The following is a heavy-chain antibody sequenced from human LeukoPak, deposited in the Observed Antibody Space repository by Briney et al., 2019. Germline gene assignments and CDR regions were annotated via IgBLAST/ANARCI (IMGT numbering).Heavy chain of an antibody. D-gene: IGHD6-13*01. Sequence: SDTLSLTCSVSGGSSITGDYYWSWIRQPPGKGLEWIGCIYYSGSTHYNPSLKSRVTISIDTSKKQFSLKLSSVTAADTAVYYCARELSSSTWWPFDYWGQGTLVTVSS. CDR3: ARELSSSTWWPFDY. V-gene: IGHV4-30-4*08. J-gene: IGHJ4*02. CDR2: IYYSGST. CDR1: GGSSITGDYY.